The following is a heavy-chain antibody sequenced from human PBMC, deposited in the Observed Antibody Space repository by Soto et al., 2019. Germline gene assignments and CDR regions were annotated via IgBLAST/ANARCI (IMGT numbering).Heavy chain of an antibody. CDR3: ARLGGYFQALDS. CDR2: IYFAGTT. J-gene: IGHJ4*02. Sequence: QVQLQESGPGLVKSSETLSLTCNVSGGSITPYYWSWIRQPPGKGLEWIGYIYFAGTTTYSPSLKSRVXXXVXXSDNQFSLRLTSVTAADTAVYYCARLGGYFQALDSWGQGTLVTVSS. V-gene: IGHV4-59*08. D-gene: IGHD3-22*01. CDR1: GGSITPYY.